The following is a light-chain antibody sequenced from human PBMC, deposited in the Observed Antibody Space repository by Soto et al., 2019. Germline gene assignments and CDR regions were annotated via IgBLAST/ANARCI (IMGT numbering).Light chain of an antibody. Sequence: EIVMTQSPATLSVSPGERATLSCRASQSVSSNLGWYQQKPGQAPRLLIYGTSNRATGIPARFSGSVSGTEFAIAISRLQSEDFAVYYCQQYNNWPPPFGQGTQLE. CDR2: GTS. CDR3: QQYNNWPPP. J-gene: IGKJ1*01. V-gene: IGKV3-15*01. CDR1: QSVSSN.